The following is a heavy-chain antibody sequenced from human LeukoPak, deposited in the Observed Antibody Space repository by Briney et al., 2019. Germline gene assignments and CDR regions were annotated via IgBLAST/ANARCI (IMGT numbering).Heavy chain of an antibody. D-gene: IGHD3/OR15-3a*01. CDR1: GFTFSNYA. Sequence: GGSLRLSCAASGFTFSNYAMSWVRQAPGKGLEWVSTINDRGIATYYADSVKGRFTISRDNSKNTLSLQVSSLRAEDTAMYYCARLLDESTVYDLWGQGTLVTVSS. CDR2: INDRGIAT. J-gene: IGHJ5*02. V-gene: IGHV3-23*01. CDR3: ARLLDESTVYDL.